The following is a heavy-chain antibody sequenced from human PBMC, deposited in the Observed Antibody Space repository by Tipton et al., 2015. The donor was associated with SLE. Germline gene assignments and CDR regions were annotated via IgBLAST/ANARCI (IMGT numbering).Heavy chain of an antibody. V-gene: IGHV4-59*11. CDR3: AGDPMGDGGFEI. CDR2: IYYSGST. J-gene: IGHJ4*02. CDR1: GGSISSHY. D-gene: IGHD2-15*01. Sequence: TLSLTCTVSGGSISSHYWSWIRQPPGKGLEWIGYIYYSGSTYYNPSLKSRVTISVDTSKNQFSLKLSSVTAADTAVYYCAGDPMGDGGFEIWGQGTLVTVSS.